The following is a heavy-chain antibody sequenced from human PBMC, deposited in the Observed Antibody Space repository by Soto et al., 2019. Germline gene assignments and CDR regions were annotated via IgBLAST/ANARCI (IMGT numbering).Heavy chain of an antibody. Sequence: DVQLVESGGGLVQPGGSLRLSCAASGFSFSSCEMSWVRQAPGKGLEWVSYSSGSGTSTQYSDSVKGRFTISRDNAKNSLHVQMNSLGAEDTAVYYCASKIVTPGYHYYDYWGQGTLVTGSS. CDR1: GFSFSSCE. J-gene: IGHJ4*02. CDR3: ASKIVTPGYHYYDY. CDR2: SSGSGTST. D-gene: IGHD3-9*01. V-gene: IGHV3-48*03.